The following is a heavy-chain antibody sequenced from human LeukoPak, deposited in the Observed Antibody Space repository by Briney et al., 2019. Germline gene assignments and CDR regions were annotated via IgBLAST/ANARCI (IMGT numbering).Heavy chain of an antibody. CDR3: AREVYRAVAGTTIVWFDP. Sequence: ASVKVSCKASGYTFTGYYMHWVRQAPGQGVEWMGWINANSGGTNYAQKFQGRVTMTRDTSISTAYMELSRLRSGDTAVYYCAREVYRAVAGTTIVWFDPWGQGTLVTVSS. D-gene: IGHD6-19*01. CDR1: GYTFTGYY. J-gene: IGHJ5*02. V-gene: IGHV1-2*02. CDR2: INANSGGT.